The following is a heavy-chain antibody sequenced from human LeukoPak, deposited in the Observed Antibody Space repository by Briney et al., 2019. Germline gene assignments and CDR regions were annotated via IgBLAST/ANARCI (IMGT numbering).Heavy chain of an antibody. CDR3: ARALMVRGVFDY. Sequence: GGSLRLSCAASGFTFSSYSMNWVRQAPGKGLEWVSSISSSSSYIYYADSVKGRFTISRDNAKNSLYLQMNSLRAEDTAVYYCARALMVRGVFDYWGQGTLVTVSS. V-gene: IGHV3-21*01. D-gene: IGHD3-10*01. CDR2: ISSSSSYI. J-gene: IGHJ4*02. CDR1: GFTFSSYS.